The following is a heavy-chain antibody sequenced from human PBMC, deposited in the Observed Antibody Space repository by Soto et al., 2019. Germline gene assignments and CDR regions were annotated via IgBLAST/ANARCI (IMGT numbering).Heavy chain of an antibody. CDR2: IYTHGTT. D-gene: IGHD3-10*01. Sequence: SETLSLTCTVSGGSISSYYWSWIRQPAGKGLEWIGRIYTHGTTNYNPSLKSRVTVSVDTSKNQLSLKLTSVTAADTAVYYCAREEDYYGSGSYYNKHNWFDPWGQGTLVTVSS. V-gene: IGHV4-4*07. CDR3: AREEDYYGSGSYYNKHNWFDP. J-gene: IGHJ5*02. CDR1: GGSISSYY.